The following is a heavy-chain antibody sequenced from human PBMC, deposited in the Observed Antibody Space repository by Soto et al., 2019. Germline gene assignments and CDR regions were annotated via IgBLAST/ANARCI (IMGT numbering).Heavy chain of an antibody. CDR2: ISSNGGST. Sequence: GGSLRLSCAASGFTFSSYAMHWVRQAPGKGLEYVSAISSNGGSTYYANSVKGRFTISRDNSKNTLYLQMGSLRAEDMAVYYCARVLRFLEWFNGYEYWGQGTLVTVSS. J-gene: IGHJ4*02. CDR3: ARVLRFLEWFNGYEY. V-gene: IGHV3-64*01. CDR1: GFTFSSYA. D-gene: IGHD3-3*01.